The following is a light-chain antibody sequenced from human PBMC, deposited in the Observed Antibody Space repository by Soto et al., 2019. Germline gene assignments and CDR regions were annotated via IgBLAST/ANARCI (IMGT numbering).Light chain of an antibody. V-gene: IGLV2-14*01. CDR1: SSDIGGHDY. Sequence: QSALTQPASVSGSPGQSITISCTGSSSDIGGHDYVSWSQQHPGKAPKLLIYEVSNRPSGVSNRFSASKSDNTASLTISGLQPEDEADYYCSSYTSRKTWMFGGGTQLTVL. CDR3: SSYTSRKTWM. J-gene: IGLJ3*02. CDR2: EVS.